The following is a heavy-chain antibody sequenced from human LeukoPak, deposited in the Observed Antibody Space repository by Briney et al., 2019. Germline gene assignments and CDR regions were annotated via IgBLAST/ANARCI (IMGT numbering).Heavy chain of an antibody. J-gene: IGHJ4*02. CDR3: PRGQYYGRGREGS. V-gene: IGHV3-74*01. Sequence: GGSLRLSCAASGFTFRSYWMHWVRQAPGKGLVWVSRINSDGSSTIYADSVKGRFTSSRDNAKNTLYLQMNSLRVEDTAVYYCPRGQYYGRGREGSGGQGTLVTVSS. CDR1: GFTFRSYW. CDR2: INSDGSST. D-gene: IGHD3-10*01.